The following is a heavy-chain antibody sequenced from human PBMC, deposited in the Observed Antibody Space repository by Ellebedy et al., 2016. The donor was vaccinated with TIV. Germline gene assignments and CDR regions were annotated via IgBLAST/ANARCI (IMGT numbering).Heavy chain of an antibody. V-gene: IGHV4-34*01. D-gene: IGHD2/OR15-2a*01. CDR1: GGSFSGYY. J-gene: IGHJ3*02. Sequence: SETLSLXXAVYGGSFSGYYWSWIRQPPGKGLEWIGEINHSGSTNYNPSLKSRVTISVDTSKNQFSLKLSSVTAADTAVYYCARGDYLDAFDIWGQGTMVTVSS. CDR2: INHSGST. CDR3: ARGDYLDAFDI.